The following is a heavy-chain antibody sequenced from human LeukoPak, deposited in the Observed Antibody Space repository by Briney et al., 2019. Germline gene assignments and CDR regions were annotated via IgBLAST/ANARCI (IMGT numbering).Heavy chain of an antibody. Sequence: GGSLRLSYAASGFTFSSYAMYWVRQAPGKGLEWVSGISSSAGNTYYADSVKGRFTISRDNSKNTLYLQMNSLRAEDTAVYYCARVSRLPGGSSDFDYWGQGTLVTVSS. J-gene: IGHJ4*02. CDR2: ISSSAGNT. CDR3: ARVSRLPGGSSDFDY. V-gene: IGHV3-23*01. D-gene: IGHD1-26*01. CDR1: GFTFSSYA.